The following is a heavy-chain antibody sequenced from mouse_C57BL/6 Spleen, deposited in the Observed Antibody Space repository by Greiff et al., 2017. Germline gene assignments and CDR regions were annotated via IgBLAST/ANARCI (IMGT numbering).Heavy chain of an antibody. CDR3: ARGFYYTGGRPYYFDD. Sequence: QVQLQQPGAELVKPGASVKLSCKASGYTFTSYWMQWVKQRPGQGLEWIGEIDPSDSYTNYNQKFKGKATSTVDTSSSTAYMQLSSLTSESSAFYYCARGFYYTGGRPYYFDDWGQGTTLTVSS. D-gene: IGHD1-1*01. CDR1: GYTFTSYW. V-gene: IGHV1-50*01. CDR2: IDPSDSYT. J-gene: IGHJ2*01.